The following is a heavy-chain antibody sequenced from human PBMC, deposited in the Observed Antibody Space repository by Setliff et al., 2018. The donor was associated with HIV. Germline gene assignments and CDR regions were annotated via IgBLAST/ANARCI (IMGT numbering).Heavy chain of an antibody. CDR3: ARDDRCSGDTCYYY. CDR1: GGSIISDIFY. J-gene: IGHJ4*02. CDR2: IYPGST. V-gene: IGHV4-39*02. Sequence: SETLSLTCSVSGGSIISDIFYWGWIRQPPGKGLEWIGSIYPGSTKYNPSLRSRLTISLDSSTNQFSLRLTSVAATDTAVYYCARDDRCSGDTCYYYWGQGALVTVSS. D-gene: IGHD2-15*01.